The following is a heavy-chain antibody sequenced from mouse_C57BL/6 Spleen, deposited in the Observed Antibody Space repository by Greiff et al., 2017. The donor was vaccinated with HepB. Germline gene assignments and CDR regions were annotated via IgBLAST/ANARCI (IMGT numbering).Heavy chain of an antibody. J-gene: IGHJ1*03. CDR2: ISSGGSYT. Sequence: EVKVMESGGDLVKPGGSLKLSCAASGFTFSSYGMSWVRQTPDKRLEWVATISSGGSYTYYPDSVKGRFTISRDNAKNTLYLQMSSLKSEDTAMYYCARQGYYGSSYVGNWYFDVWGTGTTVTVSS. V-gene: IGHV5-6*01. CDR3: ARQGYYGSSYVGNWYFDV. D-gene: IGHD1-1*01. CDR1: GFTFSSYG.